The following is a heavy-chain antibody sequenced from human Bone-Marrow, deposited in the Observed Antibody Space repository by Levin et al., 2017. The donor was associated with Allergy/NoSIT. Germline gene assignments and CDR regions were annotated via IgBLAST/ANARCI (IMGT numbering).Heavy chain of an antibody. V-gene: IGHV4-30-2*01. CDR3: ARGVGESGYDHYYFGMDV. Sequence: SETLSLTCAVSGGSVSSDFYSWTWIRQPPGKGLEWIGYISHTGSTYYNPSLKSRVIISVYRSKNQFSLRVTSMTAADTAIYYCARGVGESGYDHYYFGMDVWGQGTTVTVSS. CDR2: ISHTGST. CDR1: GGSVSSDFYS. J-gene: IGHJ6*02. D-gene: IGHD5-12*01.